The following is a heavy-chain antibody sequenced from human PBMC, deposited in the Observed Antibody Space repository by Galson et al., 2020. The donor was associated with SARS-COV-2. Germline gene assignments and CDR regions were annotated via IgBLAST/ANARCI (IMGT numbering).Heavy chain of an antibody. J-gene: IGHJ3*02. CDR1: GTSISSGSYS. CDR2: ISHSGGT. Sequence: SETLYLTCAVSGTSISSGSYSWKWIRQPPGQGLEWIGYISHSGGTYYNPSLKSRVTISGDRSKNQFSLRLSSVTAADTAVYYCARLHYGEYAPEAFDIWGPGTRVTVAS. CDR3: ARLHYGEYAPEAFDI. D-gene: IGHD4-17*01. V-gene: IGHV4-30-2*01.